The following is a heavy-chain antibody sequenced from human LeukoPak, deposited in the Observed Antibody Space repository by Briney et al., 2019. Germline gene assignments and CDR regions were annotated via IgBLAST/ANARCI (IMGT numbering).Heavy chain of an antibody. CDR2: ISYDGSNK. CDR3: ARAYYYDSSSFYRNHFDY. Sequence: GRSLRLSCAASGFTFSSYAMHWVRQAPGKGLEWVAVISYDGSNKYYADSVKGRFTISRDNAKNTLYLQMNNLRAEDTAVYYCARAYYYDSSSFYRNHFDYWGQGTLVTVSS. D-gene: IGHD3-22*01. J-gene: IGHJ4*02. CDR1: GFTFSSYA. V-gene: IGHV3-30-3*01.